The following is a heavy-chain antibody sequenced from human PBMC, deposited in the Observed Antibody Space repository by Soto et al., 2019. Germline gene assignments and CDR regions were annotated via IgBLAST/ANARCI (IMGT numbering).Heavy chain of an antibody. Sequence: NPGGSLRLSCAASGFTFTSYDMNWVRQAPGKGLEWVSSISGSSNYIYYADSVKGRFTISRDNAKNSLYLQMNSLRAEDTAVYYCSRDVSTDYIYYYGMDVWRQGTTVIVSS. CDR1: GFTFTSYD. V-gene: IGHV3-21*01. CDR3: SRDVSTDYIYYYGMDV. CDR2: ISGSSNYI. J-gene: IGHJ6*02.